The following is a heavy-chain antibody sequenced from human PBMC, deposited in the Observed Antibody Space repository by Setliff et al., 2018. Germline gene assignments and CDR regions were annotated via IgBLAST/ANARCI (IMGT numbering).Heavy chain of an antibody. J-gene: IGHJ3*01. CDR2: IYHSGSA. CDR3: AREVGTSTSTDAFDV. V-gene: IGHV4-30-4*08. Sequence: SETLSLTCTVSGDSISSGDYFWSWIRQPPGKGLEWIAYIYHSGSAYYNPSLKSRVTMSVDTSKNQFSLHLTSVTAADTAVYYCAREVGTSTSTDAFDVWGQGMMVTVSS. CDR1: GDSISSGDYF. D-gene: IGHD1-26*01.